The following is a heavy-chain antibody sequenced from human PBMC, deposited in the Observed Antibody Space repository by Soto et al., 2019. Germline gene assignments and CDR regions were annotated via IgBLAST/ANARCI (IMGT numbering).Heavy chain of an antibody. Sequence: QLQLQESGPGLVKPSETLSLTCTVSGGSISSSSYYWGWIRQPPGKGLEWIGSIYYSGSTYYNPPLKSRVTLSVDTSKNQFSLTLSSVTAADTAVYYCARPWYFDLWGRGTLVTVSS. CDR2: IYYSGST. V-gene: IGHV4-39*01. CDR3: ARPWYFDL. CDR1: GGSISSSSYY. J-gene: IGHJ2*01.